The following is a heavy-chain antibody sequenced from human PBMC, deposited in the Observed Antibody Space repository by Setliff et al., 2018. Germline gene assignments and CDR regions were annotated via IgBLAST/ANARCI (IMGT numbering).Heavy chain of an antibody. CDR3: AREPSPSDALDI. V-gene: IGHV4-61*02. CDR1: GGSITSGNNY. Sequence: SETLSLTCTVSGGSITSGNNYGSWIRQPAGKGLEWIGRIYSIGSATYNPSLKGRVTISLDRSENEFSLNLTSVTAADTAVYFCAREPSPSDALDIWGQGTMVTV. J-gene: IGHJ3*02. CDR2: IYSIGSA.